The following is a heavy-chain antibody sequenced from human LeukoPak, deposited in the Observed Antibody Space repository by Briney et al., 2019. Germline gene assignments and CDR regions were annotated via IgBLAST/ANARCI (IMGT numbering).Heavy chain of an antibody. Sequence: GGSLRLSCAASGFTFTSHTMNWVRQAPGKGLEWVSSIGIDTTTIYYADSVKGRFTASRDNAKNSLYLQMSSLRADDTALFYCARDLLAWFGELSIEFDYWGQGTLVTVSS. J-gene: IGHJ4*02. CDR3: ARDLLAWFGELSIEFDY. D-gene: IGHD3-10*01. V-gene: IGHV3-21*01. CDR1: GFTFTSHT. CDR2: IGIDTTTI.